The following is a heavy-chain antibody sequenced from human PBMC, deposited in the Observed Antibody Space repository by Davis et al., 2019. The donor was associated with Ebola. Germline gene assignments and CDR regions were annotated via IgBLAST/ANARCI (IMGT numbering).Heavy chain of an antibody. Sequence: PGGSLRLSCAASGFTFSSYWMSWVRQAPGKGLEWVANIKQDGSEKYYVDSVKGRFTISRDNAKNSLYLQMNSLRAEDMALYYCAKDLGPYYYDSSGYFDYWGQGTLVTVSS. CDR2: IKQDGSEK. CDR1: GFTFSSYW. CDR3: AKDLGPYYYDSSGYFDY. V-gene: IGHV3-7*03. J-gene: IGHJ4*02. D-gene: IGHD3-22*01.